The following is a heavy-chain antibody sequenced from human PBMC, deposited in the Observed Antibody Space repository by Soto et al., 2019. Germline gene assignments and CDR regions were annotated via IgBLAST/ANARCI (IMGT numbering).Heavy chain of an antibody. Sequence: GASVKVSCKASGYTFTSYGISWVRQAPGQGLEWMGWISAYNVNTNYAQKLQGRFTMTTDTSTSTAYMELRSLRSDDTAVYYCARGRGVLRFLEWLPDPDYYYYGMDVWGQGTTVTVSS. CDR2: ISAYNVNT. D-gene: IGHD3-3*01. J-gene: IGHJ6*02. V-gene: IGHV1-18*01. CDR1: GYTFTSYG. CDR3: ARGRGVLRFLEWLPDPDYYYYGMDV.